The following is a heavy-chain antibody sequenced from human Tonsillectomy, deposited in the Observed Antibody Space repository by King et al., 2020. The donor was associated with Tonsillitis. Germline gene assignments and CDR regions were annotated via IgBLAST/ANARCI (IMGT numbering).Heavy chain of an antibody. V-gene: IGHV4-39*01. CDR3: ARQESSGWPAYFDF. D-gene: IGHD6-19*01. CDR1: GGSISISRFY. Sequence: QLQESGPGLVKPSETLSLTCTVSGGSISISRFYWGWIRQSPGKGLEWIGSVYYAGSTYYNPSLESRVTMSADTSKNQISLKLSSVTATDTSVYYCARQESSGWPAYFDFWGQGILVTVAS. CDR2: VYYAGST. J-gene: IGHJ4*02.